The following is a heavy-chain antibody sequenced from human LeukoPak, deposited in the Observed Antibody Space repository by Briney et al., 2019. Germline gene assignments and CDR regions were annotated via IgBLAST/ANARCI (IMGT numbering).Heavy chain of an antibody. D-gene: IGHD1-7*01. CDR3: ASTHNWNYWIDY. Sequence: SQTLSLTCVISGDSVSSNSAAWNWIRQPPSRGLEWLGRTYYRSKWNYDYAVSVKNRITINPDTSKNQFSLQLNSVTPEDTAVYYCASTHNWNYWIDYWGQGTLVTVSS. CDR2: TYYRSKWNY. CDR1: GDSVSSNSAA. V-gene: IGHV6-1*01. J-gene: IGHJ4*02.